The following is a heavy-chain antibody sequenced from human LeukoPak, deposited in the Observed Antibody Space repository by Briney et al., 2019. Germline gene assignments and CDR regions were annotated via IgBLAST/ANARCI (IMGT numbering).Heavy chain of an antibody. D-gene: IGHD2-2*01. CDR1: GYTFTSYD. CDR2: ISAYNHNT. Sequence: ASVKVSCKASGYTFTSYDINWVRQATGQGLEWMGWISAYNHNTNYAQKFQGRVTMTTDTSTNTAYMELRSLRSDDTAVYYCAKTSYCSSTSCFEYFPQWGQGTLVTVSS. J-gene: IGHJ1*01. CDR3: AKTSYCSSTSCFEYFPQ. V-gene: IGHV1-18*01.